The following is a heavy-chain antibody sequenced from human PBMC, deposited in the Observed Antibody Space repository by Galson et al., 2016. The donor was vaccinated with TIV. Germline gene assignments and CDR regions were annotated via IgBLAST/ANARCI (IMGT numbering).Heavy chain of an antibody. CDR3: ARGFSKLRYYGSGSYLYFDY. V-gene: IGHV1-69*13. J-gene: IGHJ4*02. D-gene: IGHD3-10*01. CDR1: GYTFTTYY. CDR2: IIPIFGVP. Sequence: SVKVSCKASGYTFTTYYIHWVRQAPGQGLEWMGGIIPIFGVPKYGQKFQGRLTITADESTSTAYMELSSLRSEDTAVYYCARGFSKLRYYGSGSYLYFDYWGQGTLVTVSS.